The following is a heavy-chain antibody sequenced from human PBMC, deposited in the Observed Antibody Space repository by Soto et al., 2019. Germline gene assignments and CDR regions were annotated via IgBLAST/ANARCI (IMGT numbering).Heavy chain of an antibody. CDR1: RFTFRRHW. Sequence: GGSLRLSCAASRFTFRRHWMHWVRQAPGKGLVWVSHIGPSGSGTRDADSVQGRFTISRDNARNTLYLQMNSLRDEDTAVYYCTRDNDWSYDYWGQGVLVTVSS. D-gene: IGHD3-9*01. CDR2: IGPSGSGT. V-gene: IGHV3-74*01. J-gene: IGHJ4*02. CDR3: TRDNDWSYDY.